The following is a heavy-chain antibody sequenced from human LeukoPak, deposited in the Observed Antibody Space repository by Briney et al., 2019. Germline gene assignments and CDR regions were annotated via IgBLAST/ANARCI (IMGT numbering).Heavy chain of an antibody. V-gene: IGHV4-39*01. CDR2: IYYSGST. Sequence: SETLSLTCTVSGGSISSSSYYWGWIRQPPGKGLEWIGSIYYSGSTNYNPSLKSRVTISVDTSKNQFSLKLSSVTAADPAVYSCARHVVDIVVVVAATRGWFDPWGQGTLVTVSS. CDR3: ARHVVDIVVVVAATRGWFDP. D-gene: IGHD2-15*01. CDR1: GGSISSSSYY. J-gene: IGHJ5*02.